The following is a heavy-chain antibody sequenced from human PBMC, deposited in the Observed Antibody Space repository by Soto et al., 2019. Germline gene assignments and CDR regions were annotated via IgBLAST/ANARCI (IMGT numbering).Heavy chain of an antibody. V-gene: IGHV4-39*01. CDR1: GGSISSSSYY. Sequence: QLQLQESGPGLVKPSETLSLTCTVSGGSISSSSYYWGWIRQPPGKGLEWIGSIYYSGSTYYNPSLKSRVTISVDTSKNQFSLKLSSVTAADTAVYYCARGSYSSGWYDPGYYYYYMDVWGKGTTVTVSS. J-gene: IGHJ6*03. CDR2: IYYSGST. D-gene: IGHD6-19*01. CDR3: ARGSYSSGWYDPGYYYYYMDV.